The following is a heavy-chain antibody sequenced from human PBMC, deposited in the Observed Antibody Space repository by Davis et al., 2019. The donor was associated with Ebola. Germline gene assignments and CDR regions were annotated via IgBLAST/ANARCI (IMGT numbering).Heavy chain of an antibody. J-gene: IGHJ4*02. Sequence: ASVKVSCKASGYTFTGYYMHWVRQAPGQGLEWMGWINPNSGGTNYAQKFQGRVTMTRDTSISTAYMELSRLRSDDTAVYYCAIPVGIAVASLRYWGRGTLVTVSS. CDR3: AIPVGIAVASLRY. CDR2: INPNSGGT. CDR1: GYTFTGYY. D-gene: IGHD6-19*01. V-gene: IGHV1-2*02.